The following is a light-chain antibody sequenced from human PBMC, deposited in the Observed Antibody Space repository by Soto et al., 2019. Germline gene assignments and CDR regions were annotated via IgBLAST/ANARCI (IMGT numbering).Light chain of an antibody. Sequence: DIQMTQSPSTLSASVGDRVTITCRASQSISSWLAWYQQKPGKAPKLLIYKASSLESGVPSRFSGSGSGTEFTLTLSSLQPDDFATYYCQQYNRSYTFGQGTKLEIK. CDR3: QQYNRSYT. CDR2: KAS. CDR1: QSISSW. V-gene: IGKV1-5*03. J-gene: IGKJ2*01.